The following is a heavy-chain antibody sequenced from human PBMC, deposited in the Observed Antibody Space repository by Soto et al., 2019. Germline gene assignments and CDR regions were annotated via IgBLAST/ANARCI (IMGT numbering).Heavy chain of an antibody. CDR3: ARRSVTGYPKIHNWFDP. Sequence: QLQLQESGPGLVKPSETLSLTCTVSGGSISSSSYYWGWIRQPPGKGLEWIGSIYYSGSTYYNPYLKSRVTQPVDTAKNQFSLKLRSVPAADTALYYCARRSVTGYPKIHNWFDPWGQGTLVTVSS. V-gene: IGHV4-39*01. D-gene: IGHD3-9*01. J-gene: IGHJ5*02. CDR2: IYYSGST. CDR1: GGSISSSSYY.